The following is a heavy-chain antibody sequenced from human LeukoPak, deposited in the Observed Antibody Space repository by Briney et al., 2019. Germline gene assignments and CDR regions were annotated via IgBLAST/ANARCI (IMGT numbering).Heavy chain of an antibody. J-gene: IGHJ4*02. CDR3: ARGYYHTSGYHFDY. V-gene: IGHV3-30*04. D-gene: IGHD3-22*01. Sequence: PGGSLRLSCAASGFTLSSFGMHWVRQAPGKGLEWVAFISHDGRSKDYADPVKGRFTISRDNSKGALSLQMNSLTTEDTALYHYARGYYHTSGYHFDYWGQGTLVTVSS. CDR2: ISHDGRSK. CDR1: GFTLSSFG.